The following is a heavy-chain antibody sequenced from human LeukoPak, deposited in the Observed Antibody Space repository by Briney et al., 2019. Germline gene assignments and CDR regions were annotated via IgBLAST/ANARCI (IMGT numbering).Heavy chain of an antibody. D-gene: IGHD5/OR15-5a*01. CDR3: ARSRRASFDAFDI. CDR1: GFTFYDYG. CDR2: INWNGGST. J-gene: IGHJ3*02. Sequence: GGSLRLSCAASGFTFYDYGMSWVRQAPGKGLEWVAGINWNGGSTRYGDSVKGQYTISRDNAKNSLYLQMNSLRAEDTALYHCARSRRASFDAFDIWGQGTMVIVSS. V-gene: IGHV3-20*01.